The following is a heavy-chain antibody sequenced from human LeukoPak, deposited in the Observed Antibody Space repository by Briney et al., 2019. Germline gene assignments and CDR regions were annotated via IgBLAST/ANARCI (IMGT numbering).Heavy chain of an antibody. Sequence: SETLSLTCAVYGGSFSGYSWSWIRQPPGKGLEWIGEINHSGSTNYNPSLKSRVTVSVDTSKHQFSLKLSSVTAADTAVYYCARSVTIFGVGRHNWFDPWGQGTLVTVSS. CDR2: INHSGST. V-gene: IGHV4-34*01. CDR1: GGSFSGYS. D-gene: IGHD3-3*01. CDR3: ARSVTIFGVGRHNWFDP. J-gene: IGHJ5*02.